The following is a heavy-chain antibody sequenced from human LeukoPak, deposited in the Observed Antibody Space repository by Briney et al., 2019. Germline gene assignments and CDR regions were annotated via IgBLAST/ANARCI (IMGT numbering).Heavy chain of an antibody. D-gene: IGHD3-10*01. CDR1: GFTSSSYA. CDR3: ARDAVVRAVISSDRDGFDY. V-gene: IGHV3-30*04. CDR2: ISYDGSNK. Sequence: GGSLRLSCAASGFTSSSYAMHWVRQAPGKGLEWVAVISYDGSNKYYADSVKGRFTISRDNSKNTLYLQMNSLRAEDTAVYYCARDAVVRAVISSDRDGFDYWGQGTLVTVFS. J-gene: IGHJ4*02.